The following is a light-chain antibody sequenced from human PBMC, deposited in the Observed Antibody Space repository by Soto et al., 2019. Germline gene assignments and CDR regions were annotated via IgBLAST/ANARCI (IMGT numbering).Light chain of an antibody. Sequence: DIVMTQSPDSLTVSLGERATINCKSSQSVFYSSSNKNYLAWYQQKPGQPPKLLIYWASTRESGVPDRFRGIGSDTDFTLTIRRLEAEDVAVYYCKQYFNTPRTFGGGNKVQIK. CDR2: WAS. CDR3: KQYFNTPRT. J-gene: IGKJ4*01. V-gene: IGKV4-1*01. CDR1: QSVFYSSSNKNY.